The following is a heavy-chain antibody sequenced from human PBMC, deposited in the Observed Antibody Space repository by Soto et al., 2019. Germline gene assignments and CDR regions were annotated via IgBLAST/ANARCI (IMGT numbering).Heavy chain of an antibody. CDR3: ARGAYYDSSGYYSIEYFQH. Sequence: SETLSLTCTVSGGSISSGGYYWSWIRQHPGKGLEWIGYIYYSGSTYYNPSLKSRVTISVDTSKNQFSLKLSSVTAADTAVYYCARGAYYDSSGYYSIEYFQHWGQGTLVTVSS. D-gene: IGHD3-22*01. J-gene: IGHJ1*01. CDR1: GGSISSGGYY. V-gene: IGHV4-31*03. CDR2: IYYSGST.